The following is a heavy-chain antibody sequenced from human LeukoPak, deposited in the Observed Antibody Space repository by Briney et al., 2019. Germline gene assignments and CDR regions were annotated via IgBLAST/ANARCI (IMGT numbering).Heavy chain of an antibody. V-gene: IGHV1-18*01. D-gene: IGHD6-19*01. CDR3: TRDDPHTSGWDPDY. CDR2: ISTYNGNT. Sequence: ASVKVSCKASGYSFISYGINWVRQAPGQGLEWMGWISTYNGNTHYAQKLQGRVTMTTDTSTTTAYMELRSLRSDDTAVYYCTRDDPHTSGWDPDYWGQGTLVTVSS. CDR1: GYSFISYG. J-gene: IGHJ4*02.